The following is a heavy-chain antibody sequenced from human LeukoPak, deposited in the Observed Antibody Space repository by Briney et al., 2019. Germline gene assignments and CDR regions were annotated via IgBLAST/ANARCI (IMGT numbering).Heavy chain of an antibody. J-gene: IGHJ3*02. CDR2: ISGSGGST. V-gene: IGHV3-23*01. D-gene: IGHD3-22*01. CDR3: AKSRDSSGYYRTDAFDI. Sequence: GGSLRLSCAASGFTFSSYAMSWVRQAPGKGLEWGSAISGSGGSTYYADSVKGRFTISRDNSKTTLYLQMNSLRAEDTAVYYCAKSRDSSGYYRTDAFDIWGQGTMVTVSS. CDR1: GFTFSSYA.